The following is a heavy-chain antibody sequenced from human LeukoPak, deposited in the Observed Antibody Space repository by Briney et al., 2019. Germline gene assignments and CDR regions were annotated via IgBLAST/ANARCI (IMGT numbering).Heavy chain of an antibody. CDR1: GFTFSSYS. V-gene: IGHV3-48*02. CDR2: ISSSSSTI. J-gene: IGHJ6*03. D-gene: IGHD3-22*01. CDR3: ARDSYYYDSSGYYLGYYYMDV. Sequence: PGGSLRLSCAASGFTFSSYSMNWVRQAPGKGLEWVSYISSSSSTISYADSVKGRCTISRDNAKNSLYLQMNSLRDEDTAVYYCARDSYYYDSSGYYLGYYYMDVWGKGTTVTVSS.